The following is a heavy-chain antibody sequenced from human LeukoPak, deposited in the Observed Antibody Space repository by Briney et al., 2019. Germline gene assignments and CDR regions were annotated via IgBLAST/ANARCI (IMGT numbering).Heavy chain of an antibody. D-gene: IGHD3-3*01. CDR2: IDDRGGT. CDR3: AGAFASGSYYDPVEYWLDP. CDR1: GDSVSRRGYF. J-gene: IGHJ5*02. V-gene: IGHV4-31*03. Sequence: SETLSLTCSVSGDSVSRRGYFWSWIRQHPGEGLEWIGYIDDRGGTSYNPSLMGRVTISVDTSYSQFSLNLRSLTAADTALYYCAGAFASGSYYDPVEYWLDPWGQGTLVTVSS.